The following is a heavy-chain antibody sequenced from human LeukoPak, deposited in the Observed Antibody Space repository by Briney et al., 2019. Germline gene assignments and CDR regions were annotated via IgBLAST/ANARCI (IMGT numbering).Heavy chain of an antibody. Sequence: GGSLRLSCAASGFTFSSYAMSWVRQAPGKGLEWVSAISGSGTNTYYADSVKGRFTISRDNSKNTLYLQMNSLRAEDTAVYYCAKVGVVVVAALGNIDYWGQGTLVTVSS. J-gene: IGHJ4*02. CDR3: AKVGVVVVAALGNIDY. CDR1: GFTFSSYA. CDR2: ISGSGTNT. V-gene: IGHV3-23*01. D-gene: IGHD2-15*01.